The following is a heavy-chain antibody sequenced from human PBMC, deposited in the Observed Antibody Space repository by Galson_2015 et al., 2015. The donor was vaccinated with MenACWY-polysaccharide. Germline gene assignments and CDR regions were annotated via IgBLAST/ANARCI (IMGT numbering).Heavy chain of an antibody. Sequence: SVKVSCKASGYTFTNYYIHWVRQAPGQGLEWLGFINPSGGSTSYAQKFQGRVTMTRDTSTGTVYVDRSSLRSEDTAVYYCARNAASGLDYWGHGTLVTVSS. CDR3: ARNAASGLDY. D-gene: IGHD3-10*01. J-gene: IGHJ4*01. CDR2: INPSGGST. V-gene: IGHV1-46*01. CDR1: GYTFTNYY.